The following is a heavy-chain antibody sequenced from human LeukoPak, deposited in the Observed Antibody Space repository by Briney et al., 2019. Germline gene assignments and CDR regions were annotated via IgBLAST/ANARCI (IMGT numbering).Heavy chain of an antibody. V-gene: IGHV1-69*05. CDR2: IIPIFGTA. J-gene: IGHJ5*02. D-gene: IGHD2-2*03. Sequence: SVKLSCKASGYTFTSYGISWVRQAPGQGLEWMGGIIPIFGTANYAQKFQGRVTITTDESTSTAYMELSSLRSEDTAVYYCARGGYCSSTSCYLGIWFDPWGQGTLVTVSS. CDR3: ARGGYCSSTSCYLGIWFDP. CDR1: GYTFTSYG.